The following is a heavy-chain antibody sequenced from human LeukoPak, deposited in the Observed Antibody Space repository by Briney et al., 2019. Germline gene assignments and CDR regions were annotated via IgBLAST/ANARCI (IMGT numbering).Heavy chain of an antibody. Sequence: ASVKVSCKASGYTFTGYYMHWVRQAPGQGLEWMGWINPNSGGTNYAQKFQGRVTMTRDTSINTAYMDLIRLRSDDTAVYYCARGSSSSTIYFYYYYMDVWGKGTTVTVSS. CDR1: GYTFTGYY. CDR2: INPNSGGT. J-gene: IGHJ6*03. CDR3: ARGSSSSTIYFYYYYMDV. D-gene: IGHD6-6*01. V-gene: IGHV1-2*02.